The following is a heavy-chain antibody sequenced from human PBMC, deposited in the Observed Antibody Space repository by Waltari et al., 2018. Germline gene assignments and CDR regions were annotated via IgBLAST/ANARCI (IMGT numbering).Heavy chain of an antibody. Sequence: QVQLQQSGPGLVKPYQTLSLTCPVSGDSLCTTSVAWNWIRQSPSRGLEWLGRTYYRSQWRNDYALSVKGRITVNPDTSKNHFSLQLDSVTPDDTAVYYCARGKFTAFDIWGQGTMVTVSS. CDR3: ARGKFTAFDI. CDR1: GDSLCTTSVA. V-gene: IGHV6-1*01. J-gene: IGHJ3*02. CDR2: TYYRSQWRN.